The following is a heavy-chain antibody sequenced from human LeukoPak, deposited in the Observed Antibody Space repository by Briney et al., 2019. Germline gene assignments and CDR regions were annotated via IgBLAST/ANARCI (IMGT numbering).Heavy chain of an antibody. J-gene: IGHJ4*02. CDR2: MYYSGST. CDR1: GGSMSRYY. V-gene: IGHV4-59*01. CDR3: ARSSTGSYFDY. D-gene: IGHD3-3*02. Sequence: PSETLSLTCTVSGGSMSRYYWSWIRQPPGKGLAWIGYMYYSGSTKYNPSLKSRVTISVDTSKNQFSLKLSSVTAADTAVYYCARSSTGSYFDYWGQGTLVTVSS.